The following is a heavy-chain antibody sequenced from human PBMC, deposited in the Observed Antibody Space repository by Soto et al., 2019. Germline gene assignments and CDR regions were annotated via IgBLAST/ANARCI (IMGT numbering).Heavy chain of an antibody. CDR3: ARRWSPDY. D-gene: IGHD2-15*01. CDR1: GFTFSTYW. J-gene: IGHJ4*02. CDR2: VKTDGSST. V-gene: IGHV3-74*01. Sequence: EVPLVESGGGLVQPGGSLRLSCAASGFTFSTYWMHWVRQAPGKGLVWVSGVKTDGSSTSYADSVKGRFTISRDNAKNTLYLQMNSLTAEDTAVYYCARRWSPDYWGQGTLVTVSS.